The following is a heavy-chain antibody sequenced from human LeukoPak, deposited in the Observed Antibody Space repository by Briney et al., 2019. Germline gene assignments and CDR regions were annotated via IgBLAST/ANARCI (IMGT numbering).Heavy chain of an antibody. Sequence: PSETLSLTCTVSGGSISSYYWSWIRQPPGKELEWIGYIYYSGNTNYNPSLKSRVTISVDTSKNQFSLKLSSVTAADTAVYYCARHDYGDYWGQGTLVTVSS. J-gene: IGHJ4*02. CDR2: IYYSGNT. CDR1: GGSISSYY. CDR3: ARHDYGDY. V-gene: IGHV4-59*01.